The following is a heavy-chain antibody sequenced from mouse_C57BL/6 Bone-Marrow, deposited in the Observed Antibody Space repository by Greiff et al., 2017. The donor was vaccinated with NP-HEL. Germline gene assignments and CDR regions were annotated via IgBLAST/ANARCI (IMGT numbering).Heavy chain of an antibody. CDR2: IYPRSGNT. V-gene: IGHV1-81*01. Sequence: VQLQQSGAELARPGASVKLSCKASGYTFTSYGISWVKQRTGQGLEWIGEIYPRSGNTYYNEKFKGKATLTADKSSSTAYMELRSLTSEDSAVDVCARRNLANWEGDFDYGGQGTTLTVSS. CDR3: ARRNLANWEGDFDY. CDR1: GYTFTSYG. J-gene: IGHJ2*01. D-gene: IGHD4-1*01.